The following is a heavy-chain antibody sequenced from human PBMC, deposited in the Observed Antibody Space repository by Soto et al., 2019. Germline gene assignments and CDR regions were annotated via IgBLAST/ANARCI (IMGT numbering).Heavy chain of an antibody. CDR1: GYTFTSYG. J-gene: IGHJ4*02. D-gene: IGHD3-22*01. CDR3: ATGGAYYYDSSGYYYFDY. Sequence: GASVKVSCKASGYTFTSYGISWVRQAPGQGLEWMGWISAYNGNTNYAQKLQGRVTMTTDTSTSTAYMELRSLRSDDTAVYYFATGGAYYYDSSGYYYFDYWGQGTLVTVSS. V-gene: IGHV1-18*01. CDR2: ISAYNGNT.